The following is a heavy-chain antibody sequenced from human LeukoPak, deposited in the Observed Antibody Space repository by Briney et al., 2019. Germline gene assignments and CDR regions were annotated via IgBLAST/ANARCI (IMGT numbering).Heavy chain of an antibody. D-gene: IGHD3-10*01. CDR1: GFTFDDYA. CDR3: AKDRSGSPHRMDV. V-gene: IGHV3-9*01. CDR2: ISWNSGSI. Sequence: GRSLRLSCAASGFTFDDYAMHWVRQAPGKGLEGVSGISWNSGSIGYADSVKGRFTISRDNAKNSLYLQMNSLRAEDTALYYCAKDRSGSPHRMDVWGQGTTVTVSS. J-gene: IGHJ6*02.